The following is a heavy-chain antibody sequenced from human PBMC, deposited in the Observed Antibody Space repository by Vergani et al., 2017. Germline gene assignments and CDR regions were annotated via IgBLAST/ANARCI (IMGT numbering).Heavy chain of an antibody. D-gene: IGHD4-11*01. V-gene: IGHV4-34*01. J-gene: IGHJ6*03. Sequence: QVQLQQWGGGLLKPSETLSLTCVVNGGSFTSYHWTWLRQSPGEGLEWVGDIDHTGRPDYNPSLKSRLTMSVDKSRNQFSLPLNSVTATDTAIYFCARVNTETNGHLYYDYYMDVWGQGTAVTVS. CDR2: IDHTGRP. CDR1: GGSFTSYH. CDR3: ARVNTETNGHLYYDYYMDV.